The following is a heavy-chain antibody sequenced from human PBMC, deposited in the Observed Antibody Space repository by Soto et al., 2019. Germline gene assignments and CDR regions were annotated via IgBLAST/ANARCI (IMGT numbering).Heavy chain of an antibody. D-gene: IGHD3-10*01. J-gene: IGHJ4*02. CDR3: AREFEDLTSNFDY. CDR1: GFTFTRYS. Sequence: GGSLRLSCAASGFTFTRYSMNWVRQAPGKGLEWVSSISSTTNYIYYADSMKGRFTVSRDNAKNSVYLEMNSLSAEDTAVYYCAREFEDLTSNFDYWGQGTLVTVSS. CDR2: ISSTTNYI. V-gene: IGHV3-21*01.